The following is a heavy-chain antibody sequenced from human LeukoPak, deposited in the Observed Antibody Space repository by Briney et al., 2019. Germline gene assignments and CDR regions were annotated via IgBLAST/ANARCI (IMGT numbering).Heavy chain of an antibody. D-gene: IGHD2/OR15-2a*01. CDR3: VSFYETY. Sequence: GGSLRLSCAASGSYWMHWVRQAPGKGLVWVSHINSDGSWTSYADSVKGRFTISKDNAKNTVYLQMSNLRAEDTAVYYCVSFYETYWGRGTLVTVSS. CDR2: INSDGSWT. CDR1: GSYW. J-gene: IGHJ4*02. V-gene: IGHV3-74*01.